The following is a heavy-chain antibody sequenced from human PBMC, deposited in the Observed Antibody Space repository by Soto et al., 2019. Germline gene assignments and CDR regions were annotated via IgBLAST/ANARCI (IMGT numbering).Heavy chain of an antibody. Sequence: GGSLRLSCAASGFTFSSYAMSWVRQAPGKGLEWVSAISGSGGSTYYADSVKGRFTISRDNSKNTLYLQMNSLRAEDTAVYYCATTLNYLRYRYYYYYGMDVWGQGTTVTVSS. CDR3: ATTLNYLRYRYYYYYGMDV. J-gene: IGHJ6*02. D-gene: IGHD1-7*01. V-gene: IGHV3-23*01. CDR2: ISGSGGST. CDR1: GFTFSSYA.